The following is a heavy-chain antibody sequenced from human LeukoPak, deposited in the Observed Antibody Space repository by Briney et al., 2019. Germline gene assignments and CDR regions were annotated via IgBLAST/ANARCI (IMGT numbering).Heavy chain of an antibody. CDR3: AKTLSSGWSGKYYFDY. D-gene: IGHD6-19*01. Sequence: GGSLRLSCAASGFTFSDYYMSWIRQAPGKGLEWVSGISGNGDNTYYADSVKGRFTIYRDNSKSRLSLQMNSLRAEDTAVYYCAKTLSSGWSGKYYFDYWSQGTLVPVSS. CDR1: GFTFSDYY. CDR2: ISGNGDNT. V-gene: IGHV3-23*01. J-gene: IGHJ4*02.